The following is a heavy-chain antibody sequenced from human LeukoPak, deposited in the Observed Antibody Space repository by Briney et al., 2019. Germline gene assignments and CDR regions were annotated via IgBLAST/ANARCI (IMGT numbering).Heavy chain of an antibody. CDR2: ISWNSGSI. V-gene: IGHV3-9*01. Sequence: PGRSLRLSCAASGFTFDDYAMHWVRQAPGKGLEWVSGISWNSGSIGYADSVEGRFTISRDNAKNSLYLQMNSLRAEDTALYYCAKGGYYYDSSEENWFDPWGQGTLVTVSS. CDR3: AKGGYYYDSSEENWFDP. D-gene: IGHD3-22*01. J-gene: IGHJ5*02. CDR1: GFTFDDYA.